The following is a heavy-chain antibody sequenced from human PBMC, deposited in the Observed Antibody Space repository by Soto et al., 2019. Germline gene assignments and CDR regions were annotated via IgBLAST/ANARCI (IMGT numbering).Heavy chain of an antibody. CDR1: GGTFSSYA. CDR2: IIPIFGTA. V-gene: IGHV1-69*13. Sequence: SVKVSCKASGGTFSSYAISWVRQAPGQGLEWMGGIIPIFGTANYAQKFQGRVTITADESTSTAYMELSSLRSEDTAVYYCARTPLGMVRGALDYWGQGTLVTVSS. D-gene: IGHD3-10*01. CDR3: ARTPLGMVRGALDY. J-gene: IGHJ4*02.